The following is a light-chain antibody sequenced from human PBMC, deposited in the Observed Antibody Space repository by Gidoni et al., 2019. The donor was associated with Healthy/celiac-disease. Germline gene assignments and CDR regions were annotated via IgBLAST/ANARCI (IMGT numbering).Light chain of an antibody. Sequence: EIELTQSPATQSLSPGERATLSCRASQSVSSYLHWYQQKPGQAPRPLIYDASNRATGIPARFSGSGSGTDFTLTISSLEPEDFAVYYCQQRSNWLTFGGGTKVEIK. V-gene: IGKV3-11*01. CDR2: DAS. CDR3: QQRSNWLT. CDR1: QSVSSY. J-gene: IGKJ4*01.